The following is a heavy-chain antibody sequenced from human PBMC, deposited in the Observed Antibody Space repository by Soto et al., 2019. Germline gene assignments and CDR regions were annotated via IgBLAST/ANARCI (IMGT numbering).Heavy chain of an antibody. CDR1: GFTFYNSW. Sequence: GGSLRLSCAASGFTFYNSWMSWVRQAPGKGLEWVANIKPDGSDKYYVDSVRGRFTISRDNAKNSLYLQMNSLRVEDTAVYFCARSATWGQGTLVTVSS. CDR2: IKPDGSDK. V-gene: IGHV3-7*05. CDR3: ARSAT. J-gene: IGHJ5*02.